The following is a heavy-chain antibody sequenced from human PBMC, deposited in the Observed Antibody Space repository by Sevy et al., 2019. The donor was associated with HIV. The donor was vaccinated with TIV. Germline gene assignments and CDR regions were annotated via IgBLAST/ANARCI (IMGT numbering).Heavy chain of an antibody. J-gene: IGHJ4*02. CDR2: FDPEDGER. CDR3: STTREYYQGKSGYFDY. V-gene: IGHV1-24*01. CDR1: GYTLTQLS. D-gene: IGHD2-15*01. Sequence: ASVKVSCKVSGYTLTQLSMHWVRQAPGKGLEWMGSFDPEDGERIYAQKFQGRITMTDDTSTDTAYMDLSSLKSDDTAVYYCSTTREYYQGKSGYFDYWGQGALVTVSS.